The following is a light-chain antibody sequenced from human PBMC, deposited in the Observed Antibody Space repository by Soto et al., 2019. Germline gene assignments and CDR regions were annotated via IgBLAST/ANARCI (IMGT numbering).Light chain of an antibody. J-gene: IGKJ2*01. CDR2: DAS. Sequence: DIQMTQSPSTLSASVGDRVTITCRSSQSISFWLAWYQQKPGKAPKLLIYDASTLYSGVPSRFVGSRSGTEVDLTIISLQAHDFASDYCQQYHSFAPYIFGQGTKLQI. CDR1: QSISFW. V-gene: IGKV1-5*01. CDR3: QQYHSFAPYI.